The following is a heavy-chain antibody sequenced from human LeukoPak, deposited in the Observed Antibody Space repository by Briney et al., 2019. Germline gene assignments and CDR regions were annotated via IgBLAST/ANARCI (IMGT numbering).Heavy chain of an antibody. Sequence: GGSLRLSCAASGFTFSSYWMNWARQAPGKGLEWISYISDDGNSKYYGDSVKGRFTISRDNAKNSLYLQMNSLKAEDTAVYYCAREFLDSSFDSWGQGTLVTVSS. CDR2: ISDDGNSK. J-gene: IGHJ4*02. CDR3: AREFLDSSFDS. V-gene: IGHV3-48*01. CDR1: GFTFSSYW. D-gene: IGHD6-19*01.